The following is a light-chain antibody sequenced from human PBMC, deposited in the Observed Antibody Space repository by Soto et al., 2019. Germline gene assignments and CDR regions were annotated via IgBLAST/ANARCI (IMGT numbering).Light chain of an antibody. CDR1: SSDVGGYNY. CDR2: EVS. V-gene: IGLV2-14*01. J-gene: IGLJ3*02. CDR3: SSYTSSSTLEV. Sequence: QSPLTQPASVSGSPGQSITISCTGTSSDVGGYNYVSWYQQHPGKAPKLMIYEVSNRPSGVSNRFSGSKSGNTASLTISGLQAEDEADYYCSSYTSSSTLEVFGGGTKLTVL.